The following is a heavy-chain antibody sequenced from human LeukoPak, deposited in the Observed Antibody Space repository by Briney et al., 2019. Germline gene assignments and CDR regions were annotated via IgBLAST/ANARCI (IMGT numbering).Heavy chain of an antibody. Sequence: PGGSLRLSCAASGFTFSNAWMSWVRQAPGKGLEWVGRIKSKTDGGTTDYAATVHGSFTISRDDSKTTLHLHIISLEHEDPSLYYCTTILTVGTPAAFVIWGGGTSHSVSS. CDR2: IKSKTDGGTT. CDR1: GFTFSNAW. CDR3: TTILTVGTPAAFVI. D-gene: IGHD1-1*01. V-gene: IGHV3-15*01. J-gene: IGHJ3*02.